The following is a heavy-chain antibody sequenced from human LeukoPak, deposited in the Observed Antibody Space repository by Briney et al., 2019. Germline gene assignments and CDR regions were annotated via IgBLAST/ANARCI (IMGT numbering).Heavy chain of an antibody. CDR3: AKDPTPVVVTAFDI. CDR1: GFTVSSNY. D-gene: IGHD3-22*01. J-gene: IGHJ3*02. CDR2: ISGSGGST. V-gene: IGHV3-23*01. Sequence: GGSLRLSCAASGFTVSSNYMSWVRQAPGKGLEWVSAISGSGGSTYYADSVKGRFTISRDNSKNTLYLQMNSLRAEDTAVYYCAKDPTPVVVTAFDIWGQGTMVTVSS.